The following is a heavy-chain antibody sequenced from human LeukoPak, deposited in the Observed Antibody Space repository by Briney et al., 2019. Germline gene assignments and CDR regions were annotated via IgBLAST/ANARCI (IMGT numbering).Heavy chain of an antibody. CDR2: INHSGST. V-gene: IGHV4-34*01. D-gene: IGHD6-13*01. CDR1: GGSFSGYY. CDR3: ARIRRYSSSFTWFDP. Sequence: SETLSLTCAVYGGSFSGYYWSWIRQPPGKGLEWIGEINHSGSTNYNPSLKSRVTISVDTSKNQFPLRLSSVTAADTAVYYCARIRRYSSSFTWFDPWGQGTLVTVSS. J-gene: IGHJ5*02.